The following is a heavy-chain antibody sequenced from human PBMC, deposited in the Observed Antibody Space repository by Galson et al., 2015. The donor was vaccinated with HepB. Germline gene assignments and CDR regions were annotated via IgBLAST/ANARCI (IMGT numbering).Heavy chain of an antibody. CDR2: INPTSRGT. CDR1: GYILSTYY. Sequence: SVKVSCNASGYILSTYYIHWVRQSPGQGLEWMAWINPTSRGTKYPQQFQGRVTMPRDTSISTAYMELTRLKSDDTAVYYCAQVYRQLIPVNPWGEGTLVTFSA. V-gene: IGHV1-2*02. J-gene: IGHJ5*02. CDR3: AQVYRQLIPVNP. D-gene: IGHD1-1*01.